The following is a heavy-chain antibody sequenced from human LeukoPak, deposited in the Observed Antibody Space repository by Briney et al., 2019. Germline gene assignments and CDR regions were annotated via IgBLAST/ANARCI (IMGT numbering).Heavy chain of an antibody. CDR3: ARGAVDIVVVPAAIPYYYGMDV. CDR2: IYYSGST. V-gene: IGHV4-39*07. CDR1: GGSISSSSYY. Sequence: SETLSLTCTVSGGSISSSSYYWGWIRQPPGKGLEWIGSIYYSGSTYYNPSLKSRVTISVDTSKNQFSLKLSSVTAADTAVYYCARGAVDIVVVPAAIPYYYGMDVWGQGTTVTVSS. J-gene: IGHJ6*02. D-gene: IGHD2-2*02.